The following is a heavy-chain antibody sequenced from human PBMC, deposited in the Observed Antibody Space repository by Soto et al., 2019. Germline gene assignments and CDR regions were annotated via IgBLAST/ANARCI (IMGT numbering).Heavy chain of an antibody. CDR2: IIPMFETV. V-gene: IGHV1-69*01. J-gene: IGHJ6*02. Sequence: QEQLLQSGAEVRKPGSSVKVSCKASGGTFNNYAVSWVRQAPGQGLEWMGGIIPMFETVNYAQRFQGRLTIAADESTSTAYMELTSLTSADTAIYFCARGLRTGNYGTDVWGQGTTVTVSS. D-gene: IGHD2-15*01. CDR3: ARGLRTGNYGTDV. CDR1: GGTFNNYA.